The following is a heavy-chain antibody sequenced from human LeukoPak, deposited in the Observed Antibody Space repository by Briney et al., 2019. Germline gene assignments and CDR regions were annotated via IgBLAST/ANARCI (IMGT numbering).Heavy chain of an antibody. CDR1: GFTFSSYW. V-gene: IGHV3-74*01. Sequence: PGGSLRLSCAASGFTFSSYWMHWVRQVPGKGLVWVSRIVTDGSTTTYADSVKGRFTISRDNAKNTLYLQMNSLRADDTAVYYCARDLSYGFDYWGQGTPVTVSS. CDR3: ARDLSYGFDY. J-gene: IGHJ4*02. CDR2: IVTDGSTT. D-gene: IGHD3-16*02.